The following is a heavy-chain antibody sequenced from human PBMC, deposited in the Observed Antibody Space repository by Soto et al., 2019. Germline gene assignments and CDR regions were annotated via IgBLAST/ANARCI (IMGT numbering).Heavy chain of an antibody. CDR2: INSDGSST. Sequence: EVQLVESGGGLVQPGASLRLSCAASGFTFSSYWMHWVRQAPGKGLVWVSRINSDGSSTSYADSVKGRFTISRDNATKTVYLQMNGLRAEDTAVYYCAREVDVVRGSNWFAPWGEGTLVTVSS. CDR3: AREVDVVRGSNWFAP. J-gene: IGHJ5*02. V-gene: IGHV3-74*01. CDR1: GFTFSSYW. D-gene: IGHD3-10*01.